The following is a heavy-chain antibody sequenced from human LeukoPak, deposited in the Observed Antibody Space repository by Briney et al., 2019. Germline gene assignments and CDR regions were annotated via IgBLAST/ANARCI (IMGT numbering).Heavy chain of an antibody. J-gene: IGHJ5*02. CDR1: GFTVSSNY. CDR3: ARVARYNWFDP. V-gene: IGHV3-53*01. CDR2: IYIGGGT. Sequence: GGSLRLSCAASGFTVSSNYMSWVRQAPAKGLEWVSVIYIGGGTYYTDSVKGRFTISRDSSKNTLYLQMNSLRAEDTAVYYCARVARYNWFDPWGQGTLVTVSS.